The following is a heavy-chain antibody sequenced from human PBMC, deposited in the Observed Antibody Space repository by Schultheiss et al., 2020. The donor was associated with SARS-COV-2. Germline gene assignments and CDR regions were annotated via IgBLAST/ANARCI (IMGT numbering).Heavy chain of an antibody. CDR3: ARQRLEVAAVDY. J-gene: IGHJ4*02. D-gene: IGHD6-19*01. Sequence: SQTLSLTCEVSGVSLSNSYWSWIRQPPGKGLEWIGSIYHSGSRYYNPSLDSRLTISVDTSKNQFSLNLKSVTAADTAVYYCARQRLEVAAVDYWGQGTLVTVSS. V-gene: IGHV4-59*05. CDR1: GVSLSNSY. CDR2: IYHSGSR.